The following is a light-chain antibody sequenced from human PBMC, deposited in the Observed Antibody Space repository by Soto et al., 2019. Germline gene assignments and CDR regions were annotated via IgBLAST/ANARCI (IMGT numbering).Light chain of an antibody. CDR1: QSVSSN. CDR3: QQYNNWRRT. CDR2: GAS. Sequence: EIVMTQSPGTMSVSPGERATLSCRASQSVSSNLAWYQQKPGQAPRRLIYGASTGATGIPAAYSGSRPGTEFTLTISSLQSEDVGVYYCQQYNNWRRTFGQGTKVEIK. J-gene: IGKJ1*01. V-gene: IGKV3-15*01.